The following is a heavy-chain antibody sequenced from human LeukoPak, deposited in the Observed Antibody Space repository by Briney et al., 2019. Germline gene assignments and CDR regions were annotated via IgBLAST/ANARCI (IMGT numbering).Heavy chain of an antibody. CDR3: AKGSLYGGNSGVDY. J-gene: IGHJ4*02. D-gene: IGHD4-23*01. CDR1: GFTFSSYA. CDR2: ISGSGGST. Sequence: GGSLRLSCAASGFTFSSYAMSWVRQAPGKGLEWVSAISGSGGSTYYADSVKGRFTISRDNSKNTLYLQMNSLRAEDTAVYYCAKGSLYGGNSGVDYWGQGTLVTVSS. V-gene: IGHV3-23*01.